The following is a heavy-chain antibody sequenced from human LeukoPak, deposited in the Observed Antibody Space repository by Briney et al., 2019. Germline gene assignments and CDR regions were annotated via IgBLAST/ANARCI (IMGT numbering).Heavy chain of an antibody. V-gene: IGHV4-4*07. J-gene: IGHJ5*02. CDR3: AREEDIVVVPADQRGGWFDP. D-gene: IGHD2-2*01. Sequence: PSETLSLTCTVSGGSISSYYWSWVRQPAGKGLEWIGRIYTSGSTNYNPSLKSRVTMSVDTCKNQFSLKLSSVTAADTAVYYCAREEDIVVVPADQRGGWFDPWGQGTLVTVSS. CDR2: IYTSGST. CDR1: GGSISSYY.